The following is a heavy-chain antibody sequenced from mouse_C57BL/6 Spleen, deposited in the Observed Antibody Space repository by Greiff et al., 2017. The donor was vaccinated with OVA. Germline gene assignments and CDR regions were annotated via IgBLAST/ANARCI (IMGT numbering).Heavy chain of an antibody. CDR2: IHPSDSDT. CDR1: GYTFTSYW. V-gene: IGHV1-74*01. D-gene: IGHD2-2*01. CDR3: AIIYYGYPWFAY. Sequence: VKLQQPGAELVKPGASVKVSCKASGYTFTSYWMHWVKQRPGQGLEWIGRIHPSDSDTNYNQKFKGKATLTVDKSSSTAYMQLSSLTSEDSAVYYCAIIYYGYPWFAYWGQGTLVTVSA. J-gene: IGHJ3*01.